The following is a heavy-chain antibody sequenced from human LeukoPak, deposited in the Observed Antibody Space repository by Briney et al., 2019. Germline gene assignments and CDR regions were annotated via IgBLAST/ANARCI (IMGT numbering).Heavy chain of an antibody. D-gene: IGHD3-10*01. Sequence: GGSLRLSCAASGFTFDDYAMHWVRQAPGKGLEWVAVISYDGSNKYYADSVKGRFTISRDNSKNTLYLQMNSLRAEDTAVYYCARGVRNPYYYGSGSYCPFDYWGQGTLVTVSS. J-gene: IGHJ4*02. CDR2: ISYDGSNK. V-gene: IGHV3-30-3*01. CDR3: ARGVRNPYYYGSGSYCPFDY. CDR1: GFTFDDYA.